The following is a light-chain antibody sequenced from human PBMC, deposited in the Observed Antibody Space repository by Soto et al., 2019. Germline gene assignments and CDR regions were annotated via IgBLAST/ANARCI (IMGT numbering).Light chain of an antibody. Sequence: EIVLTQSPGTLSLSPGERATLSCRASQSVSSSYLARYQQKPGQAPRLLIYGASSRATGIPDRFSGSGSGADFTLTISRLEPEDFAVYYCQQYGGSPLFTFGPGTKVDI. CDR3: QQYGGSPLFT. CDR2: GAS. V-gene: IGKV3-20*01. CDR1: QSVSSSY. J-gene: IGKJ3*01.